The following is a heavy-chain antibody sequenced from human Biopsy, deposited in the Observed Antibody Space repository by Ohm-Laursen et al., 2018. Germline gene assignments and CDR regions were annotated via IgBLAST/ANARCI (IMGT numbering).Heavy chain of an antibody. CDR2: ILPLSGTT. D-gene: IGHD6-19*01. Sequence: SVKVSCKASGGTFSSFPFNWVRQAPGQGLEWMGGILPLSGTTSFAQKFQGRVILTADGSTSTAYMEMSRLRSDDTAVYYCALQSVAQMKNFDYWGQGTLVTVSS. CDR3: ALQSVAQMKNFDY. CDR1: GGTFSSFP. V-gene: IGHV1-69*13. J-gene: IGHJ4*02.